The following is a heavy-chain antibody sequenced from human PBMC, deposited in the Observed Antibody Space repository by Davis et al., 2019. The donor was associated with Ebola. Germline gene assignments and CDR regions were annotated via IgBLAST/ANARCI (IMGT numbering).Heavy chain of an antibody. CDR1: GYTFTSYG. CDR2: IIPIFGTA. D-gene: IGHD1-1*01. V-gene: IGHV1-69*06. Sequence: SVKVSCKASGYTFTSYGISWVRQAPGQGLEWMGGIIPIFGTANYAQKFQGRVTITADKSTSTAYMELSSLRSEDTAVYYCARDDWNQNWFDPWGQGTLVTVSS. J-gene: IGHJ5*02. CDR3: ARDDWNQNWFDP.